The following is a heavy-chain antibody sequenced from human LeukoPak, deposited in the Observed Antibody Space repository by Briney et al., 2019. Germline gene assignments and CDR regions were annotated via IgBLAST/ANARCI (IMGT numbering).Heavy chain of an antibody. CDR3: ARGKGLTAAGTGAWYFDL. CDR2: ISSSSSYI. V-gene: IGHV3-21*01. Sequence: PGGSLRLSCAASGFTFSIYSMNWVRQAPGKGLEWVSSISSSSSYIYYADSVKGRFTISRDNARNSVYLQMNSLRAEDRAVYYCARGKGLTAAGTGAWYFDLWGRGTLVTVSS. J-gene: IGHJ2*01. D-gene: IGHD6-13*01. CDR1: GFTFSIYS.